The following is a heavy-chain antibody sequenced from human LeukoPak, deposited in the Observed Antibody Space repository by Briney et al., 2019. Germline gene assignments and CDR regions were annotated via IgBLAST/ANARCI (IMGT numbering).Heavy chain of an antibody. CDR1: GFTFSSYA. CDR2: ISGSGGST. D-gene: IGHD6-13*01. J-gene: IGHJ3*02. CDR3: ASSSSWSMGAFDI. V-gene: IGHV3-23*01. Sequence: GGSLRLSCAASGFTFSSYAVSWVRQAPGKGLEWVSAISGSGGSTYYADSVKGRFTISRDNSKNTLYLQMNSLRAEDTAVYYCASSSSWSMGAFDIWGQGTMVTVSS.